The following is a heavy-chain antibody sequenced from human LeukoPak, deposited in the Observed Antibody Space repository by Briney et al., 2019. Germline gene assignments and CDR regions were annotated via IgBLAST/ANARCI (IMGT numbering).Heavy chain of an antibody. CDR2: INSDGSST. Sequence: AGGSVRLSCAAPGFTFSSYWMHWVRQAPGKGLVWVSRINSDGSSTSYADSVKGRFTISRDNAKNTLYLQMNSLRAEDTAVYYCARESSVGAHKAFDYWGQGTLVTVSS. CDR1: GFTFSSYW. J-gene: IGHJ4*02. CDR3: ARESSVGAHKAFDY. D-gene: IGHD1-26*01. V-gene: IGHV3-74*01.